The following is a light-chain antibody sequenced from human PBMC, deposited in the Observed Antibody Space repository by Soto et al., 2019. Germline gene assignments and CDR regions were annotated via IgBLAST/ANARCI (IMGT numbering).Light chain of an antibody. CDR2: AAS. J-gene: IGKJ1*01. CDR3: QQGYSTAWT. CDR1: QTINNY. V-gene: IGKV1-39*01. Sequence: DIQMTQSPSSLSASVGDRVTITCRASQTINNYVNWYQHKPGKAPKVLIYAASSLQSGVPSRFSGSGSGTDFSLTISSLQPEDFANYYCQQGYSTAWTFGQGTKVEMK.